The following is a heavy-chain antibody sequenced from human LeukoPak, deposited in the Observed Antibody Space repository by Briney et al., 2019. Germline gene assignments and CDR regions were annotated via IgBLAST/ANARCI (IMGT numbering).Heavy chain of an antibody. CDR3: ARTPADWYSSSHFDY. CDR2: TYYRSTWYN. J-gene: IGHJ4*02. D-gene: IGHD6-13*01. V-gene: IGHV6-1*01. CDR1: GDSVSSNSVT. Sequence: SQTLSLTCAISGDSVSSNSVTWNWIRQSPSRGLEWLGRTYYRSTWYNDYAVSVRGRITVNPDTSKNQFSLKLSSVTAADTAVYYCARTPADWYSSSHFDYWGQGTLVTVSS.